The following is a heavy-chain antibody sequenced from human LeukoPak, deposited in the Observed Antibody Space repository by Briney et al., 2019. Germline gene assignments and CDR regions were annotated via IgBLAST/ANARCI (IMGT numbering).Heavy chain of an antibody. D-gene: IGHD6-13*01. Sequence: GASVKVSCKASGYTFTGYYMHWVRQAPGQGLEWMGRINPNSGGTNYAQKFQGRVSTTRDTSISTAYMELSRLRPDDTAVYYCARKAAAAPEVDYWGQGTLVTVSS. V-gene: IGHV1-2*06. CDR1: GYTFTGYY. CDR3: ARKAAAAPEVDY. CDR2: INPNSGGT. J-gene: IGHJ4*02.